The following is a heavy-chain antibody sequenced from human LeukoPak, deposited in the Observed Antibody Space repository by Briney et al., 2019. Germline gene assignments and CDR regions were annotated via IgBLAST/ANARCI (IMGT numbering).Heavy chain of an antibody. D-gene: IGHD6-19*01. CDR3: ARDAGSGVAGPTERALLLFDP. V-gene: IGHV3-11*01. Sequence: GGSLRLSCAASGFTFSDYYMSWIRQAPGKGLEWVSYISSSGSTIYYADSVKGRFTISRDNAKNSLYLQMNSLRAEDTAVYYCARDAGSGVAGPTERALLLFDPWGQGTLVTVSS. J-gene: IGHJ5*02. CDR1: GFTFSDYY. CDR2: ISSSGSTI.